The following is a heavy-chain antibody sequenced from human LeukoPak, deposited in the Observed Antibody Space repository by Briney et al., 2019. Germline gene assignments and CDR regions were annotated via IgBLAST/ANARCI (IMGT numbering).Heavy chain of an antibody. Sequence: GGSLRLSCAGSGFTFSRHSMNWVRQAPGKGLEWVSSISTSSSYIYYADSVKGRFTISRDNAKNSLYLQMNSLRAEDTAVYYCAKSFWWFGEFSPFDYWGQGTLVTVSS. J-gene: IGHJ4*02. CDR1: GFTFSRHS. V-gene: IGHV3-21*01. CDR2: ISTSSSYI. D-gene: IGHD3-10*01. CDR3: AKSFWWFGEFSPFDY.